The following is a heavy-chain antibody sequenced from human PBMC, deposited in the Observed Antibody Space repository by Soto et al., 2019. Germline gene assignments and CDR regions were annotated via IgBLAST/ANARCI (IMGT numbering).Heavy chain of an antibody. CDR2: IGGSGGTT. J-gene: IGHJ6*02. CDR1: GFTFSSYA. CDR3: TRYCPTASCYIRYGMDV. Sequence: EVQLLESGGGLVQPGGSLRLSCAASGFTFSSYAMTWVRQXPGXGREWVSTIGGSGGTTYYADSVRGRFTISRDNSKNTLYLQMNTLRAEDTALYSCTRYCPTASCYIRYGMDVWGQGTTVTVSS. D-gene: IGHD2-2*02. V-gene: IGHV3-23*01.